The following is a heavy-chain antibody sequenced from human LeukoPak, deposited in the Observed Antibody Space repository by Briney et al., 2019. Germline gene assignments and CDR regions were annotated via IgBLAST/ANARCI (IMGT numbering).Heavy chain of an antibody. V-gene: IGHV5-51*01. J-gene: IGHJ4*02. CDR3: ARPVAAGYRPYYFDY. CDR2: IYPGDSDT. CDR1: GYSFTSYW. Sequence: GESLEISCKGSGYSFTSYWIGWVRQMPGKGLEWMGIIYPGDSDTRYSPSFQGQVTISADKSISTAYLQWSSLKASDTAMYYCARPVAAGYRPYYFDYWGQGTLVTVSS. D-gene: IGHD6-13*01.